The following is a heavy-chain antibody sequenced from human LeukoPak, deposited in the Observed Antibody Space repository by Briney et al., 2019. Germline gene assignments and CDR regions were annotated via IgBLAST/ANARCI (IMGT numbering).Heavy chain of an antibody. Sequence: GGSLRLSCAASGFTFSSYGMHWVRQAPGKGLEWVGRIKSKTDGGTTDYAAPVKGRFTISRDDSKNTLYLQMNSLKTEDTAVYYCTTVYITMVRGVISNYWGQGTLVTVSS. J-gene: IGHJ4*02. CDR3: TTVYITMVRGVISNY. CDR2: IKSKTDGGTT. D-gene: IGHD3-10*01. V-gene: IGHV3-15*01. CDR1: GFTFSSYG.